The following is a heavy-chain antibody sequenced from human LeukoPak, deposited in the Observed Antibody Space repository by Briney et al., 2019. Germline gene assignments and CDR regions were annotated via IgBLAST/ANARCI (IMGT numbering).Heavy chain of an antibody. V-gene: IGHV3-23*01. CDR2: ISGSGGST. Sequence: GGSLRLSCAASGFTFSSYAMSWVRQAPGKGLEWVSAISGSGGSTYYADSVKGRFTISRDNSKNTLYLQMNSLRAEDTAVYYCARDNEIVVVPAAINFDYWGQGTLVTVSS. CDR3: ARDNEIVVVPAAINFDY. J-gene: IGHJ4*02. CDR1: GFTFSSYA. D-gene: IGHD2-2*01.